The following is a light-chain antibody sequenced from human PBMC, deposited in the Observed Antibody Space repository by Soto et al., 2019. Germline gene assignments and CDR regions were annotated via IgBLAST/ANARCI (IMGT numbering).Light chain of an antibody. CDR3: QQYNSYSWT. CDR2: KAS. Sequence: EIQMTQFTSTLSASLGDRVAITCRASQSISSWLAWYQQKPGKAPKLLIYKASSLQSGVPSRFSGSGSGTEFTLTISSLQPDDFATYYCQQYNSYSWTFGQGTKVEI. V-gene: IGKV1-5*03. CDR1: QSISSW. J-gene: IGKJ1*01.